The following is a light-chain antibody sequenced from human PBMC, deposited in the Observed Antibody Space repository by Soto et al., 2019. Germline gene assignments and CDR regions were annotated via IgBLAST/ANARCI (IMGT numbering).Light chain of an antibody. J-gene: IGLJ1*01. CDR3: SSYTSSSTLYV. Sequence: QSVLTQPASVSGSPGQSITISCTGTSSDVGDNNYVSRYQQHPGKAPKLMIYDVTHRPSGISNRFSGSKSGNTASLTISGLQAEDEADYYCSSYTSSSTLYVFGTGTKVTVL. V-gene: IGLV2-14*01. CDR1: SSDVGDNNY. CDR2: DVT.